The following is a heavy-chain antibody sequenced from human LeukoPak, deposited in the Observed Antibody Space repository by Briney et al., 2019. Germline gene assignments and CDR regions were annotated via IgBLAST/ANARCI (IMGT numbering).Heavy chain of an antibody. Sequence: PGGSLRLSCAASGFTFSDYWMHWVRQAPGKGLVWVSVTSESGGSTHYADSVKGRFTTSRDNAKNSLFLQMNSLRPEDTALYYCAKAKYYDILTGPTNHWHFDLWGRGTLVAVSS. CDR3: AKAKYYDILTGPTNHWHFDL. CDR1: GFTFSDYW. CDR2: TSESGGST. J-gene: IGHJ2*01. V-gene: IGHV3-74*01. D-gene: IGHD3-9*01.